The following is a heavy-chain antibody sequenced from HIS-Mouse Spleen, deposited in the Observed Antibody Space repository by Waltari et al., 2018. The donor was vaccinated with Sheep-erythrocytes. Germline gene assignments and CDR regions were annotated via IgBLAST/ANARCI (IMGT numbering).Heavy chain of an antibody. CDR1: GYSFTSYW. D-gene: IGHD3-3*01. Sequence: EVQLVQSGAEVKKPGESLKISCKGSGYSFTSYWIGWVRQMPGKGLEWMGITYPCGSDASYSPSFQGQVTISADKSISTAYLQWSSLKASDTAMYYCARRTYYDFWSGYYTDAFDIWGQGTMVTVSS. CDR3: ARRTYYDFWSGYYTDAFDI. V-gene: IGHV5-51*03. CDR2: TYPCGSDA. J-gene: IGHJ3*02.